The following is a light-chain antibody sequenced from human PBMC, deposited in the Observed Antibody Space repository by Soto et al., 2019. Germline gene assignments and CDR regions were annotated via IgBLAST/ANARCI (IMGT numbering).Light chain of an antibody. CDR2: LNSDGSH. J-gene: IGLJ2*01. V-gene: IGLV4-69*01. CDR1: SGHSNYA. CDR3: QTWGSGIVV. Sequence: QLVLTQSPSASASLGASVKLTCTLSSGHSNYAIAWHQQQSEKGPRYLMKLNSDGSHSKGDGIPDRFSGSSSGAERYLTXXSLQSEDEADYYCQTWGSGIVVFSGGTKLTVL.